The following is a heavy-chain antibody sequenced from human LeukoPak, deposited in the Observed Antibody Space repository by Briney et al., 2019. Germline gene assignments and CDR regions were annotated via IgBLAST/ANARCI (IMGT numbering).Heavy chain of an antibody. CDR2: IWYDRSNK. D-gene: IGHD3-10*01. J-gene: IGHJ4*02. CDR1: GFTFSSYS. CDR3: ARSTGDYFDY. Sequence: GGSLRLSCAASGFTFSSYSMNWVRQAPGKGLEWVAVIWYDRSNKYYADSVKGRFTISRDNSKNTLYLQMNSLRAEDTAVYYCARSTGDYFDYWGQGTLVTVSS. V-gene: IGHV3-33*08.